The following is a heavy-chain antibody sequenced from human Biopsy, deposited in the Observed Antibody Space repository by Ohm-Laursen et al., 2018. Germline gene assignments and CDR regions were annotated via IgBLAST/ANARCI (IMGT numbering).Heavy chain of an antibody. Sequence: SLRLSCAASGFTFSDHHMAWVRQAPGKGLEWLSYISSRGATIKYADSVKGRFTISRDNAKNSLYLRMNSLRAEDTAVYFCARARDDFVVVPAAFFDFWGQGTLVTVSS. CDR2: ISSRGATI. CDR1: GFTFSDHH. D-gene: IGHD2-15*01. V-gene: IGHV3-11*01. CDR3: ARARDDFVVVPAAFFDF. J-gene: IGHJ4*02.